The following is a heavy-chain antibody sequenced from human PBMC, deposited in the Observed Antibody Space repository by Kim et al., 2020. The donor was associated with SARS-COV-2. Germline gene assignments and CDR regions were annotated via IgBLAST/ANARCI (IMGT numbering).Heavy chain of an antibody. CDR2: IWYDGSNK. CDR1: GFTFSSYG. J-gene: IGHJ3*02. Sequence: GGSLRLSCAASGFTFSSYGMHWVRQAPGKGLEWVAVIWYDGSNKYYADSVKGRFTISRDNSKNTLYLQMNSLRAEDTAVYYCARSPLNGDYSDYAFDIWGQGTMVTVSS. V-gene: IGHV3-33*01. CDR3: ARSPLNGDYSDYAFDI. D-gene: IGHD4-17*01.